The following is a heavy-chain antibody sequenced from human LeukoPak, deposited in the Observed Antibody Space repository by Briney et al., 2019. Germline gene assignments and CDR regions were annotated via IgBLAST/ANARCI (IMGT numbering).Heavy chain of an antibody. CDR3: ARAARTGNYYYYMDV. J-gene: IGHJ6*03. CDR2: IYYTGT. D-gene: IGHD3-10*01. V-gene: IGHV4-59*02. CDR1: GGSVTDYY. Sequence: SETLSLTCTVSGGSVTDYYWSWIRQSPGKGLEWIGYIYYTGTSYNPSLKSRVTISADTSKNQFSLKLISVTAADTAVYYCARAARTGNYYYYMDVWGKGTTVTISS.